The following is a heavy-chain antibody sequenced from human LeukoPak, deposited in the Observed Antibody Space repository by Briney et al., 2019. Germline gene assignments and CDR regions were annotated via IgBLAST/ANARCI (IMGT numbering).Heavy chain of an antibody. J-gene: IGHJ5*02. V-gene: IGHV1-3*01. Sequence: ASVKVSCKASGYTFTSYAMHWVRQAPGQRLEWMGWINAGSGNTKYSQKFQGRVTITRDTSASTAYMELSSLRSEDTAVYYCVRFEEMSYDFWSGYYTGIKQGWFGPWGQGTLVTVSS. CDR1: GYTFTSYA. D-gene: IGHD3-3*01. CDR2: INAGSGNT. CDR3: VRFEEMSYDFWSGYYTGIKQGWFGP.